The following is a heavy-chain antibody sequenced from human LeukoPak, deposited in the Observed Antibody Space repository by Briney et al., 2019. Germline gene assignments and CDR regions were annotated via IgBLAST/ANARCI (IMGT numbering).Heavy chain of an antibody. Sequence: PGGSLRLSCAASGFTFSSYWMNWIRQAPGKGLEWVSNIRVGDSARTYADSMRGRFTVSRDDAKNSLYLQMNSLRDEDTAIYYCATDLHYAFDFWGLGTLVTVSS. D-gene: IGHD4-17*01. CDR2: IRVGDSAR. J-gene: IGHJ4*02. V-gene: IGHV3-48*02. CDR1: GFTFSSYW. CDR3: ATDLHYAFDF.